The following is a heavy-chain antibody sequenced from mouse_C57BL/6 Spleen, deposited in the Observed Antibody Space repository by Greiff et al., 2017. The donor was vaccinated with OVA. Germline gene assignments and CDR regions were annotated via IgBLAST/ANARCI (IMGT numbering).Heavy chain of an antibody. D-gene: IGHD2-4*01. Sequence: ESGPGLVKPSQSLSLTCSVTGYSITSGYYWNWIRQFPGNKLEWMGYISYDGSNNYNPSLKNRISITRDTSKNQFFLKLNSVTTEDTATYYGARDDDYDDGHAMDYWGQGTSVTVSS. CDR3: ARDDDYDDGHAMDY. CDR2: ISYDGSN. V-gene: IGHV3-6*01. CDR1: GYSITSGYY. J-gene: IGHJ4*01.